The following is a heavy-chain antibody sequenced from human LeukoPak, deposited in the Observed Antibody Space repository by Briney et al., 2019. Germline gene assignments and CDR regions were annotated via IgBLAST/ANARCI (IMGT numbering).Heavy chain of an antibody. CDR3: ARGRPPADY. CDR2: ISYDGSNK. V-gene: IGHV3-30*03. CDR1: GFTFSSYW. J-gene: IGHJ4*02. Sequence: GGSLRLSCVASGFTFSSYWMTWVRQALGKGLELVAVISYDGSNKYYADSVKGRFTISRDNAKNSLYLQMNSLRAEDTALYYCARGRPPADYWGQGTLVTVSS.